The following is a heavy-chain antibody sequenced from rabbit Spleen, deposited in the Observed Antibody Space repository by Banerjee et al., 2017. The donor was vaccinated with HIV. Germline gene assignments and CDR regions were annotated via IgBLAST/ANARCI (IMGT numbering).Heavy chain of an antibody. Sequence: QSLVESGGDLVKPGGTLTLTCKASGFSFSRSYYICWVRQAPGKGLEWIGCIYPDGSGSSAYASWAKGRFTISKTSSTTVTLQMTSLTAADTATYFCARDTSSSFSSYGMDLWGPGTLVTVS. D-gene: IGHD1-1*01. V-gene: IGHV1S40*01. CDR2: IYPDGSGSS. CDR1: GFSFSRSYY. J-gene: IGHJ6*01. CDR3: ARDTSSSFSSYGMDL.